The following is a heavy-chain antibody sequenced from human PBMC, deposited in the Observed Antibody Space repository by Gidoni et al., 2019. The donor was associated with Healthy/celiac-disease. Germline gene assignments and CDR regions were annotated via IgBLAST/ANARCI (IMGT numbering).Heavy chain of an antibody. V-gene: IGHV3-48*02. D-gene: IGHD2-2*02. Sequence: EVQLVESGGGLVQPGGSLRLSCAASGFTFSSYSMNWVRQAPGKGLEWVSYISSSSSTIYYADSVKGRFTISRDNAKNSLYLQMNSLRDEDTAVYYCASSYCSSTSCYTGDAFDIWGQGTMVTVSS. CDR2: ISSSSSTI. CDR1: GFTFSSYS. CDR3: ASSYCSSTSCYTGDAFDI. J-gene: IGHJ3*02.